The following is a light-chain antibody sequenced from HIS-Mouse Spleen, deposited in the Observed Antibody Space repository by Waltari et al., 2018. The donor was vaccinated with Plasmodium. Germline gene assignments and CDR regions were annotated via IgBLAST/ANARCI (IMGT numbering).Light chain of an antibody. CDR1: QSVFYSSNNKNY. CDR3: QQYYSTLTWT. V-gene: IGKV4-1*01. Sequence: DIVMTQSPDSLAVSLGERATINCKSSQSVFYSSNNKNYLAWYQQKPGHPPKLLIYWASTRESGVPDRFSGSGSGTDFTLTISSLQAEDVAVYYCQQYYSTLTWTFGQGTKVEIK. J-gene: IGKJ1*01. CDR2: WAS.